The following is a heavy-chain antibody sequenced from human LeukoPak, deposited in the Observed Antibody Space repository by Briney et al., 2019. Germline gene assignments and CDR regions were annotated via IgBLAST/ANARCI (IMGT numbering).Heavy chain of an antibody. V-gene: IGHV1-46*03. CDR3: ATTKQLRTFDY. Sequence: ASVKVSCKASGYTFTSYYMHWVRQAPGQGLEWMGIINPSGGSTSHAQKFQGRVTMTRDTSTSTVYMELSSLRSEDTAVYYCATTKQLRTFDYWGQGTLVTVSS. J-gene: IGHJ4*02. CDR2: INPSGGST. D-gene: IGHD6-6*01. CDR1: GYTFTSYY.